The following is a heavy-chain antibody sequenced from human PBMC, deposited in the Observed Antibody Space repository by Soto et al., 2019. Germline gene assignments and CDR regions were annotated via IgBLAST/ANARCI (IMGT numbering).Heavy chain of an antibody. J-gene: IGHJ5*02. CDR1: GYSFSSYY. CDR3: ERHRPHAGLDP. CDR2: IDPQEGLT. Sequence: QEQLVQSGAGVKETGASVKVACKASGYSFSSYYIQWIRQAPGQGLEWVAIIDPQEGLTRNAQMSEGRLTLTLEPSTKAGYLEVRRLRAEVTAWYFWERHRPHAGLDPLGQGTLVTV. V-gene: IGHV1-46*01.